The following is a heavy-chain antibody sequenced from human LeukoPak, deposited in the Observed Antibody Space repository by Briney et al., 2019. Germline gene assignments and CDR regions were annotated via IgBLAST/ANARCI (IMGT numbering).Heavy chain of an antibody. D-gene: IGHD4-17*01. CDR1: GYTFTSYA. CDR3: ASTMYGDRTANNAFDI. CDR2: ISAYNGNT. J-gene: IGHJ3*02. Sequence: ASVKVSCKASGYTFTSYAMNWVRQAPGQGLEWMGWISAYNGNTNYAQKLQGRVTMTTDTSTSTAYMELRSLRSDDTAVYYCASTMYGDRTANNAFDIWGQGTMVTVSS. V-gene: IGHV1-18*01.